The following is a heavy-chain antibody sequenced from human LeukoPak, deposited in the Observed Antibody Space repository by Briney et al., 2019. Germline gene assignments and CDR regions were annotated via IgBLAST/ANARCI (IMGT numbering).Heavy chain of an antibody. CDR3: ARDRRYSSGWYYDSFDI. D-gene: IGHD6-19*01. J-gene: IGHJ3*02. CDR2: ISAYNGDT. CDR1: GYTFTSYG. Sequence: ASVKVSCKASGYTFTSYGISWVRQAPGQGLEWMGWISAYNGDTNYAQKLQGRVTMTTDRSTSTVYMELGSLRSDDTAVYYCARDRRYSSGWYYDSFDIWGQGTMVTVSS. V-gene: IGHV1-18*01.